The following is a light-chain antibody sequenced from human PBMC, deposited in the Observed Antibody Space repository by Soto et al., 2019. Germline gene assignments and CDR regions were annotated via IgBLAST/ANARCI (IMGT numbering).Light chain of an antibody. CDR3: QQYNSYPLT. V-gene: IGKV1D-16*01. CDR2: AAS. Sequence: DIQMTQSPSSLSASVGDRITITFGASQGINSWLAWYQQRPEKAPKSLIYAASSLQRGVPSRFSGSGSGTDFTLTISSLQPEDFGTYFCQQYNSYPLTFGGGTKVDIK. CDR1: QGINSW. J-gene: IGKJ4*01.